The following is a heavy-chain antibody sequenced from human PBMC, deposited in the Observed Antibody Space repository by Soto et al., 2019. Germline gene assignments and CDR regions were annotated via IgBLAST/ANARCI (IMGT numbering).Heavy chain of an antibody. V-gene: IGHV3-21*01. J-gene: IGHJ3*02. CDR3: ARASPPVGDAFDI. CDR1: GFTFSSYS. D-gene: IGHD1-26*01. Sequence: LRLSCAASGFTFSSYSMNWVRQAPGKGLEWVSSISSSSSYIYYADSVKGRFTISRDNAKNSLYLQMNSLRAEDTAVYYCARASPPVGDAFDIWGQGTMVTVSS. CDR2: ISSSSSYI.